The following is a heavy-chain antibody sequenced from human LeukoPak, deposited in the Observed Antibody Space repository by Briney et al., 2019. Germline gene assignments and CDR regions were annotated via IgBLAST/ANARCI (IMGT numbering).Heavy chain of an antibody. J-gene: IGHJ4*02. V-gene: IGHV3-23*01. CDR3: AKSSGGRKARITIFGVGIYFDY. CDR2: ISGSGGST. D-gene: IGHD3-3*01. Sequence: GGSLRLSCAASGFTFSSYAMSWVRQAPGKGLEWVSAISGSGGSTYYADSVKGRFTISRDNSKNTLYLQMNSLRAEDTAVYYCAKSSGGRKARITIFGVGIYFDYWGQGTLVTVSS. CDR1: GFTFSSYA.